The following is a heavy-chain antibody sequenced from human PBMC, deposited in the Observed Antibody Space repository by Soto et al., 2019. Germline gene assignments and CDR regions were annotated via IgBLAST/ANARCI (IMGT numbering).Heavy chain of an antibody. CDR3: AREHYYDGTTAFDI. D-gene: IGHD3-22*01. CDR1: GYTFTSYG. V-gene: IGHV1-18*01. Sequence: ASVKVSCKASGYTFTSYGISWVRQAPGQGLEWMGWISAYNGNTNYAQKLQGRVTMTTDTSTSTAYMELRSLRSDDTAVYYCAREHYYDGTTAFDIWGQGTMVTVSS. CDR2: ISAYNGNT. J-gene: IGHJ3*02.